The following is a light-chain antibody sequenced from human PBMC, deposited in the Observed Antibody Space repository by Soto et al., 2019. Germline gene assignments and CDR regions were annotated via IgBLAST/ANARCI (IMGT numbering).Light chain of an antibody. CDR1: QSISNY. CDR2: GAS. CDR3: QQSYSSLLMYT. J-gene: IGKJ2*01. V-gene: IGKV1-39*01. Sequence: DIQMTQSPSSLSASLGDRVTITCRASQSISNYLNWYQQKPGKAPRLLIYGASTLQGGVPSRFSGSGSGTDFTLNISNLQPEDFATYYCQQSYSSLLMYTFGQGTKLEIK.